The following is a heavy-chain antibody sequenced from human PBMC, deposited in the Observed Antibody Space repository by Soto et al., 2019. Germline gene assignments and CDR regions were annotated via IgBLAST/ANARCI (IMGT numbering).Heavy chain of an antibody. CDR3: ASWYSDPRGPHDFDT. J-gene: IGHJ3*02. D-gene: IGHD6-13*01. CDR2: INPKSGGT. CDR1: GYTFTDYY. V-gene: IGHV1-2*02. Sequence: ASVKVSCKASGYTFTDYYIHWVRQAPGQGLEWMGWINPKSGGTSYAQKFQGRVTMARDTSITTAYLELSSLKSDDTALYYCASWYSDPRGPHDFDTCGQGTLVAVSS.